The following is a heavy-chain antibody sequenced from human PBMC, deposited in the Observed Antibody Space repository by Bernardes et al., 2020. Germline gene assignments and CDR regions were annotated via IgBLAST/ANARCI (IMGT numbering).Heavy chain of an antibody. Sequence: GGSLRLSCAASGFTFSSYGMHWVRQAPGKGLEWVAVIWYDGSNKYYADSVKGRFTISRDNSKNTLYLQMNSLRAEDTAVYYCAREAHVEMATIKYFDYWGQGTLVTVSS. CDR2: IWYDGSNK. D-gene: IGHD5-12*01. CDR3: AREAHVEMATIKYFDY. J-gene: IGHJ4*02. V-gene: IGHV3-33*01. CDR1: GFTFSSYG.